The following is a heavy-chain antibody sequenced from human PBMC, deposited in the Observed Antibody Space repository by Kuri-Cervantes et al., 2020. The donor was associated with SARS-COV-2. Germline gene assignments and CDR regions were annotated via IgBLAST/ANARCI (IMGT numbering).Heavy chain of an antibody. CDR2: LKPNDGGT. D-gene: IGHD2-15*01. CDR1: GYRFTNSF. V-gene: IGHV1-46*01. CDR3: AKVVVTLMSKHFES. J-gene: IGHJ4*01. Sequence: ASVKVSCKTFGYRFTNSFIHWVRQAPGQGLEWMGLLKPNDGGTSYEEKFQGWVTITRDTSTTTVYMEVKSLRSDDTAIYYCAKVVVTLMSKHFESWDQGTLVTVSS.